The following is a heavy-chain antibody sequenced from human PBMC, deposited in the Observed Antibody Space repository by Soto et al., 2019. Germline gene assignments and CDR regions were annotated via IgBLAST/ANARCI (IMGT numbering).Heavy chain of an antibody. CDR2: IYTSGST. V-gene: IGHV4-4*07. CDR3: ARDRLSWLATIKNNWFDP. Sequence: KAXETLSLTCTVSGGSISSYYWSWIRQPSGKGLEWIGRIYTSGSTNYNPSLKSRVTMSVDTSKNQFSLKLSSVTAADTAVYYCARDRLSWLATIKNNWFDPWGQGTLVTVSS. D-gene: IGHD5-12*01. J-gene: IGHJ5*02. CDR1: GGSISSYY.